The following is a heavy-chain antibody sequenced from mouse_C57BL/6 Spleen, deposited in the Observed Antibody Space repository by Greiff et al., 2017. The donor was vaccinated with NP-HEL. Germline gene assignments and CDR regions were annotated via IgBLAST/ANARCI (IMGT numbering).Heavy chain of an antibody. D-gene: IGHD1-1*01. CDR3: ARFGTTVVATDYYAMDY. CDR2: IDPSDSST. Sequence: QVQLQQPGAELVMPGASVKLSCKASGYTFTSSWMHWVKQRPGQGLEWIGEIDPSDSSTNYNQKFKGKSTLTVDKSSSTAYMQLSSLTSEDSAVYYCARFGTTVVATDYYAMDYWGQGTSVTVSS. V-gene: IGHV1-69*01. J-gene: IGHJ4*01. CDR1: GYTFTSSW.